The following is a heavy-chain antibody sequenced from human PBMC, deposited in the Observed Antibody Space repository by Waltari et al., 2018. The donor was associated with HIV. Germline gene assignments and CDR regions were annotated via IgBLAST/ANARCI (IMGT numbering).Heavy chain of an antibody. D-gene: IGHD3-16*02. Sequence: QVQLQESGPGLVKPSETLSLTCAVSGYSISSGYYWGWILQPPGKGLEWIGSIHHGGSTYYNPSLKSRVTISVDTSKNQFSLKLYSVTAADTAVYYCARLGQDYVGGSYRYIDLFDYWGQGTLVTVSS. V-gene: IGHV4-38-2*01. CDR1: GYSISSGYY. CDR3: ARLGQDYVGGSYRYIDLFDY. CDR2: IHHGGST. J-gene: IGHJ4*02.